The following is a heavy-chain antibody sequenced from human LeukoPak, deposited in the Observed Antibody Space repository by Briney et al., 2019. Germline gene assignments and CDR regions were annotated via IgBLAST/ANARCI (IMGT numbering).Heavy chain of an antibody. CDR1: GDSVSSNSAV. J-gene: IGHJ4*02. CDR3: ASNRGSGYDPFDY. Sequence: SQTLSPTCAISGDSVSSNSAVWNWIRQSPSRGLEWLGRTYYRSEWYNDYAVSVKSRITINPDTSKNQFSLQLNSVTPEDTAVYYCASNRGSGYDPFDYWGQGTLVTVSS. CDR2: TYYRSEWYN. D-gene: IGHD5-12*01. V-gene: IGHV6-1*01.